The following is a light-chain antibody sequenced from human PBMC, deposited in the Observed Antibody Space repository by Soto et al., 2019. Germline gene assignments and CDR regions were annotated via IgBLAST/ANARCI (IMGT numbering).Light chain of an antibody. CDR3: QQYNNNASWT. V-gene: IGKV1-5*03. J-gene: IGKJ1*01. CDR2: KAS. CDR1: QSISAW. Sequence: DIQMTQSPSTLSASVGDRVTITCRASQSISAWLAWYQQKPGKAPKLLIYKASTLESGVPSRFSGSGSGTEFTLTISRLQPDDFATYYCQQYNNNASWTFGQGTKVQIK.